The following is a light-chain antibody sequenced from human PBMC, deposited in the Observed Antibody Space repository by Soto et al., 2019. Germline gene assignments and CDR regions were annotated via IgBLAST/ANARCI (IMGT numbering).Light chain of an antibody. J-gene: IGKJ4*01. CDR1: QSVGSY. CDR3: QQCNSWPLP. CDR2: DAS. V-gene: IGKV3-11*01. Sequence: EIVLTQSPATLSLSPGEGATLSCRASQSVGSYLAWYQKKSGQPPRLLIYDASKRATDIPARFRGSGSGTDVTLTLSSLAPEELAIYYFQQCNSWPLPFGGGTKVEI.